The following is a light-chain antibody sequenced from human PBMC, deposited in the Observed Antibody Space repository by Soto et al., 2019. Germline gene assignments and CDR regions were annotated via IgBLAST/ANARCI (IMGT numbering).Light chain of an antibody. Sequence: QSVLTQPPSISGAPGLRVTISCTGSSTNIGAGYDVHWYQQVPGTAPKLLIYGDNKRPSGVPDRFSTSKSDTSASLFITGLQAEDEADYYCQSYDHSLSGSWIFGGGTKVTVL. CDR1: STNIGAGYD. J-gene: IGLJ2*01. CDR2: GDN. CDR3: QSYDHSLSGSWI. V-gene: IGLV1-40*01.